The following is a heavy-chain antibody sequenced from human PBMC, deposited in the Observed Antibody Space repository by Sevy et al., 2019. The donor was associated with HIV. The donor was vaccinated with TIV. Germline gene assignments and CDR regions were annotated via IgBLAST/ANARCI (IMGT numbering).Heavy chain of an antibody. Sequence: GGSLRLSCAASGFTFSTYWMHWVRQVPGKGLVWVSGINSDGSNTNYADSVKGRFTTSRDNAKNTVYLQMNSLRADDTALYFCGREMISMVPGVPDAFDIWGHGTMVTVSS. D-gene: IGHD3-10*01. V-gene: IGHV3-74*01. CDR1: GFTFSTYW. J-gene: IGHJ3*02. CDR3: GREMISMVPGVPDAFDI. CDR2: INSDGSNT.